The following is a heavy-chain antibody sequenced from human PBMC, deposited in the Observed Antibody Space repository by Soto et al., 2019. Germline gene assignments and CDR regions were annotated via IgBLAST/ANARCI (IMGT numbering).Heavy chain of an antibody. J-gene: IGHJ4*02. CDR3: ARGPTYCSSTSCYTIRLFDY. CDR1: GGSFSGYY. CDR2: INHSGST. V-gene: IGHV4-34*01. Sequence: KTSETLSLTCAVYGGSFSGYYWSWIRQPPGKGLEWIGEINHSGSTNYNPSLKSRVTISVDTSKNQFSLKLSSVTAADTAVYYCARGPTYCSSTSCYTIRLFDYWGQGTLVTVSS. D-gene: IGHD2-2*02.